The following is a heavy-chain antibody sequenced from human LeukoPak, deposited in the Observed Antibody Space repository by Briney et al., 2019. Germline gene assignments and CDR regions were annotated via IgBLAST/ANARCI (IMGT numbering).Heavy chain of an antibody. Sequence: SVKVSCKASGGTFSSYAISWVRQAPGQGLEWMGGIIPIFGTANYAQKFQGRVTITADESTSTAYMELSSLRSEDTAVSYCARGGVCGSDCYPFDYWGQGTLVTVSS. D-gene: IGHD2-21*02. CDR3: ARGGVCGSDCYPFDY. V-gene: IGHV1-69*13. J-gene: IGHJ4*02. CDR2: IIPIFGTA. CDR1: GGTFSSYA.